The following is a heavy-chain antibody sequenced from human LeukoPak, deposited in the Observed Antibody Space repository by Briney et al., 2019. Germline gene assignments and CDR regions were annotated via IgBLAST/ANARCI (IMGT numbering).Heavy chain of an antibody. J-gene: IGHJ4*02. D-gene: IGHD6-19*01. V-gene: IGHV3-20*04. CDR1: GFRFDDHG. Sequence: PGGSPRLSCAASGFRFDDHGMSWVRQVPGKGLEWVSGINWNGASTGYGDSVKGRFTISRDNAKNSLYLQMNSLRAEDTALYYCAGGDRNGWYFDYWGQGILVTVSS. CDR3: AGGDRNGWYFDY. CDR2: INWNGAST.